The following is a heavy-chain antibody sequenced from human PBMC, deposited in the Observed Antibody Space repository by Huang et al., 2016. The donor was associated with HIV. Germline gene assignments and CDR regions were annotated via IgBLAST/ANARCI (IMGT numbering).Heavy chain of an antibody. CDR1: GFTVSTNY. CDR3: AKEGDTGAALGY. V-gene: IGHV3-53*01. CDR2: IYSGGTT. Sequence: EVQLVESGGGLIQPGGSLRLSCAASGFTVSTNYMTWVRQAPGKGRRWVSLIYSGGTTYYADPVKGRFTISRDDSENTLYLHMTSLRAGDTAVYYCAKEGDTGAALGYWGQGTLVTVS. D-gene: IGHD2-8*02. J-gene: IGHJ4*02.